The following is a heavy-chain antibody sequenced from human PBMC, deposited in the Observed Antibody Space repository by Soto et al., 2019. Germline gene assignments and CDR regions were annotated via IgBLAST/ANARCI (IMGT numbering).Heavy chain of an antibody. V-gene: IGHV3-7*01. Sequence: EVQLVESGGGLVQPGGSLRLSCAASGFSFSSHWMSWVRQAPGRGLEWVAHIRQDGGEEHYLDSVKGRFTLSRDNAKNSLYLPMHGPRVDDTAVYYCAKSEGYSFDIRRQGTMVTVSS. CDR1: GFSFSSHW. J-gene: IGHJ3*02. CDR2: IRQDGGEE. D-gene: IGHD1-1*01. CDR3: AKSEGYSFDI.